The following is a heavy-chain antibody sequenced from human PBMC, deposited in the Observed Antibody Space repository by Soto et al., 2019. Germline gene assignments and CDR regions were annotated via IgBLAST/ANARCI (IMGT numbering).Heavy chain of an antibody. CDR2: IYWDDDK. V-gene: IGHV2-5*02. CDR3: ALRRSGCFDS. Sequence: QITLKESGPTLVKPTQTLTLTCTFSGFSLTETGMGVGWIRQPPGKALEWLALIYWDDDKRYSPSLKRGLTSSKDASKNQVVLTKTNVDAVDTATYYWALRRSGCFDSWGQGTLVTVSS. J-gene: IGHJ4*02. CDR1: GFSLTETGMG.